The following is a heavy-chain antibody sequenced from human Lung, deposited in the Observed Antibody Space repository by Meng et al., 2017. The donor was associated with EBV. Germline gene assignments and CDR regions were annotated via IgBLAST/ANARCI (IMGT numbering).Heavy chain of an antibody. CDR1: GFTFCSYS. J-gene: IGHJ4*02. CDR2: IRSSSSYI. Sequence: EVQLVXSXXXXXKPXGXXRLSCAASGFTFCSYSMNWVLQAPGKGLEWVSSIRSSSSYIYYAVSVKGRFTISRDNAKNSLYLQMNSLRAEDTAVYYCARERAWFDYWGQGTLVTVSS. CDR3: ARERAWFDY. V-gene: IGHV3-21*01.